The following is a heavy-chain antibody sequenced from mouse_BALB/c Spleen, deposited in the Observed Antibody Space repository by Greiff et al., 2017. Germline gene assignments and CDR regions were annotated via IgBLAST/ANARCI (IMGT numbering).Heavy chain of an antibody. D-gene: IGHD4-1*01. J-gene: IGHJ2*01. CDR2: ISYDGSN. Sequence: EVKLQESGPGLVKPSQSLSLTCSVTGYSITSGYYWNWIRQFPGNKLEWMGYISYDGSNNYNPSLKNRISITRDTSKNQFFLKLNSVTTEDTATYYCAREELTGTAYWGQGTTLTVSS. V-gene: IGHV3-6*02. CDR3: AREELTGTAY. CDR1: GYSITSGYY.